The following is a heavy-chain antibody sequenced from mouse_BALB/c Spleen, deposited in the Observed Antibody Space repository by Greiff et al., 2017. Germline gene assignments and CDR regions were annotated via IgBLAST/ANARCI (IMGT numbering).Heavy chain of an antibody. J-gene: IGHJ4*01. V-gene: IGHV5-17*02. CDR2: ISSGSSTI. CDR3: APSKRYAMDY. D-gene: IGHD2-10*02. Sequence: DVQLVESGGGLVQPGGSRKLSCAASGFTFSSFGMHWVRQAPEKGLEWVAYISSGSSTIYYADTVKGRFTISRDNPKNTLFLQMTSLRSEDTAMYYCAPSKRYAMDYWGQGTSVTVSS. CDR1: GFTFSSFG.